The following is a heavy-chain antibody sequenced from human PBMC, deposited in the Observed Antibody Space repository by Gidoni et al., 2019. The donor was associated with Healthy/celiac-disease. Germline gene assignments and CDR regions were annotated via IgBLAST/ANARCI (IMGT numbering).Heavy chain of an antibody. D-gene: IGHD5-18*01. J-gene: IGHJ6*02. CDR1: GGSISSSSHY. Sequence: QLQLQESGPGLVKPSETLSLTCTVSGGSISSSSHYWGWLRQPPGKGLEWIGSIYYSGSTYYNPSLKSRVTISVDTSKNQFSLKLSSVTAADTAVYYCARTRPYKLWLLYYGMDVWGQGTTVTVSS. CDR3: ARTRPYKLWLLYYGMDV. V-gene: IGHV4-39*01. CDR2: IYYSGST.